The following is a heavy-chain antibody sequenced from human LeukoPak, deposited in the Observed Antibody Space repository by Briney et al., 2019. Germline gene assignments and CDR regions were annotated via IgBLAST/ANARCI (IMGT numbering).Heavy chain of an antibody. Sequence: PGGSLRLSCAASGFTLSGSHMHWVRQAPGKGLEWVGHVRRNYETAYGASVKGRFTISRDDPENTAYLHMNNLKTEDTAIYFCARQTNSCHDYWGQGTLVTVSS. V-gene: IGHV3-73*01. CDR2: VRRNYET. CDR3: ARQTNSCHDY. J-gene: IGHJ4*02. CDR1: GFTLSGSH. D-gene: IGHD2-2*01.